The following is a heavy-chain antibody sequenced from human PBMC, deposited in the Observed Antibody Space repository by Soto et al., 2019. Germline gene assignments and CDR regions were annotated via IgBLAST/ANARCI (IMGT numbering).Heavy chain of an antibody. Sequence: EVRLVESGGGLVQPGGSLRLSCVASGFSFSSYTMNWYRQTPGKGLEWVSDISRTGSTISYADSVRGRFTISRDNAKTSLYLQMNSRRAEDTAVYYCARDREYCSGDNCYETGSAYWGQGALVTVSS. CDR1: GFSFSSYT. D-gene: IGHD2-15*01. CDR3: ARDREYCSGDNCYETGSAY. J-gene: IGHJ4*02. CDR2: ISRTGSTI. V-gene: IGHV3-48*01.